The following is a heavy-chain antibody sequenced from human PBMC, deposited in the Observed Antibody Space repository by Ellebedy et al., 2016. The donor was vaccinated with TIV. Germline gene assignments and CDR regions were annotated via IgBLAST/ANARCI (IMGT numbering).Heavy chain of an antibody. CDR2: ISWNSGSI. CDR1: GFTFDDYA. Sequence: SLKISCAGSGFTFDDYAMHWVRQAPGKGLEWVSGISWNSGSIVYADSVKGRFTISRDNSKNTLYLQMNSLRAEDTAVYYCAKAKGGVMGGDAFDIWGQGTMVTVSS. D-gene: IGHD3-10*01. J-gene: IGHJ3*02. CDR3: AKAKGGVMGGDAFDI. V-gene: IGHV3-9*01.